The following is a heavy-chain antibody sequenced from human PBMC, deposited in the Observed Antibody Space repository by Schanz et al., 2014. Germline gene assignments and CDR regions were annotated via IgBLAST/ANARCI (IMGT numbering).Heavy chain of an antibody. D-gene: IGHD5-12*01. Sequence: QVQLVESGGGVVQPGRSLRLSCVASGFTFSSYDVFWVRQAPGKGLEWVAILWHDGSKKYYADSVKGRFTVSRDNSKNTLYLQLNSLRAEDTAVYYCARDFHGYGPHLDYWGQGSLVTGSS. V-gene: IGHV3-33*01. J-gene: IGHJ4*02. CDR3: ARDFHGYGPHLDY. CDR1: GFTFSSYD. CDR2: LWHDGSKK.